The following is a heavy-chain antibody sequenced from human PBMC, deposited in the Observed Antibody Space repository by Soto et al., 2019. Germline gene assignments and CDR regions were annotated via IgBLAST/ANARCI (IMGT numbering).Heavy chain of an antibody. CDR3: AISVEGHFDY. V-gene: IGHV3-48*02. Sequence: EVQLVESGGGLVQPGGSLRLTCVASGFPFSIYSMNWVRQAPGKGLEWSSYITSDTNTIKYADSVKGRFTMSRDNAKNLVYLQMNSRRDEDTAVYFCAISVEGHFDYWGQGTVVTVSS. D-gene: IGHD6-19*01. J-gene: IGHJ4*02. CDR1: GFPFSIYS. CDR2: ITSDTNTI.